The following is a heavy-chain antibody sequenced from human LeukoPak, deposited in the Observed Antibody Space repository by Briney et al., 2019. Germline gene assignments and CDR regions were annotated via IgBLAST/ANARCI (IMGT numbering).Heavy chain of an antibody. CDR3: ARMGAAPDAFDI. CDR2: INAGNGNT. Sequence: ASVKVSCKASGYTFTSYAMHWVRQAPGQRLEWMGWINAGNGNTKYSQKFQGRVTITRDTSASTAYMELSSLRSKDTAVYYCARMGAAPDAFDIWGQGTMVTVSS. D-gene: IGHD2-15*01. J-gene: IGHJ3*02. CDR1: GYTFTSYA. V-gene: IGHV1-3*01.